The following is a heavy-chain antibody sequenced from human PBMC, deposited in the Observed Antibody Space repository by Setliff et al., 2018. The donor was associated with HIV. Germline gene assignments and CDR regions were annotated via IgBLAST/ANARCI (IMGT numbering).Heavy chain of an antibody. V-gene: IGHV4-39*07. J-gene: IGHJ4*02. CDR1: GGSISGSRFY. CDR2: SCYSRIT. CDR3: AEGRDEYETGY. Sequence: SETLSLTCIVSGGSISGSRFYWGWIRQPPGKGLEWIGRSCYSRITYYNSSLKSRATLSVDTPRNQFSLKVSSVTAADTAVYYCAEGRDEYETGYWGQGTLVTVSS. D-gene: IGHD2-15*01.